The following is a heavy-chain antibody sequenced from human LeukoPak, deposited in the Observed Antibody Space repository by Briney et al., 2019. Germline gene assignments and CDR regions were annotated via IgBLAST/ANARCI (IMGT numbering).Heavy chain of an antibody. V-gene: IGHV5-51*01. Sequence: GEPLKISCKASGYSFTSYWIGWVRQMPGRVLEWMGSVSPGGSENRYSPSFQGQVNNSADKSINPPYIRWSSLGASDTAIYYCATTSRHFDYWGQETLLPV. J-gene: IGHJ4*02. CDR1: GYSFTSYW. CDR3: ATTSRHFDY. CDR2: VSPGGSEN. D-gene: IGHD6-6*01.